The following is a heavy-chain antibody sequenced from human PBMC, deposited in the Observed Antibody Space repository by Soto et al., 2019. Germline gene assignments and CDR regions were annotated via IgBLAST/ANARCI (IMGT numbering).Heavy chain of an antibody. CDR1: GFTFSDSV. J-gene: IGHJ4*02. CDR2: MSGDGRT. V-gene: IGHV3-23*01. Sequence: GWSLRLSCVGSGFTFSDSVMAWVRQAPGKGLEWLSVMSGDGRTRYALSVTGRFTISRDNSKNTLYLQMRSLRDEDEAAYYCVKWHTSNFDSLPFTGFDFWGQGPQVTVSS. D-gene: IGHD3-22*01. CDR3: VKWHTSNFDSLPFTGFDF.